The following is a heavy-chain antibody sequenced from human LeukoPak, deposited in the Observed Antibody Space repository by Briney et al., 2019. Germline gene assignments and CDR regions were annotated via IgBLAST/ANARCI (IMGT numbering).Heavy chain of an antibody. CDR1: GFTFSSYA. D-gene: IGHD5-24*01. Sequence: GGSLRLSCAASGFTFSSYAMSWVRPAPGKGLEWVSAISGSGGSTYYADSVKGRFTISRDNSKNTLYLQMNSLRAEDTAVYYCAKDIARRDGYNYHLYYFDYWGQGTLVTVSS. CDR2: ISGSGGST. CDR3: AKDIARRDGYNYHLYYFDY. V-gene: IGHV3-23*01. J-gene: IGHJ4*02.